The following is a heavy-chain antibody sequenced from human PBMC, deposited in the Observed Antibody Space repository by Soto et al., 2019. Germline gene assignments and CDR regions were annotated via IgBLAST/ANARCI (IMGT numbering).Heavy chain of an antibody. CDR3: ARGQEVGAHFFDS. D-gene: IGHD2-15*01. J-gene: IGHJ4*02. Sequence: GGSLGLSCEASGFTFSGFDMHWVRQPTGKGLEWVSTIGTAGDTYYAVSVKGRLTISRDNAKNSLSLQMNSLRAGDTAVYFCARGQEVGAHFFDSWGQGTQVTVSS. CDR2: IGTAGDT. V-gene: IGHV3-13*01. CDR1: GFTFSGFD.